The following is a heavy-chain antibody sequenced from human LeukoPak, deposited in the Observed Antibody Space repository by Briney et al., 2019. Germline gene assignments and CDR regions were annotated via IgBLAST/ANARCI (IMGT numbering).Heavy chain of an antibody. Sequence: KASETLSLTCAVYGGSFSGYYWSWIRQHPGKGLEWIGYIYYSGSAYYNPSLKSRVTLSVDTSKNQFSLKLSSVTAADTAVYYCASRRDGYNTIDYWGQGTLVTVSP. D-gene: IGHD5-24*01. J-gene: IGHJ4*02. CDR1: GGSFSGYY. CDR3: ASRRDGYNTIDY. CDR2: IYYSGSA. V-gene: IGHV4-31*11.